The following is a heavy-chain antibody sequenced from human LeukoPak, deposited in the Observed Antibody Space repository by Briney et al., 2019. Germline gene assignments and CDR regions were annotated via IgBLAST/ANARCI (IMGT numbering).Heavy chain of an antibody. CDR2: IYYSGST. D-gene: IGHD3-3*01. V-gene: IGHV4-59*05. CDR1: GGSISSYY. Sequence: SETLSLTCTVSGGSISSYYWSWIRQPPGKGLEWIGSIYYSGSTYYNPSLKSRVTISVDTSKNQFSLKLSSVTAADTAVYYCARHRRYYDFWSAMDVWGQGTTVTVSS. J-gene: IGHJ6*02. CDR3: ARHRRYYDFWSAMDV.